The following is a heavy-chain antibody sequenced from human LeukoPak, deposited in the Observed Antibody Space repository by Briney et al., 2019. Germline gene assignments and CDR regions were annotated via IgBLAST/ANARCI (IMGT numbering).Heavy chain of an antibody. CDR2: IYSGGST. Sequence: PGGSLRLSCAASGFTVSGNYMSWVRQAPGKGLEWVSVIYSGGSTYYADSVKGRFTISRDNSKNTLYLQMNSLRAEDTAVYYCARERDENWFDPWGQGTLVTVSS. CDR3: ARERDENWFDP. CDR1: GFTVSGNY. J-gene: IGHJ5*02. V-gene: IGHV3-53*01.